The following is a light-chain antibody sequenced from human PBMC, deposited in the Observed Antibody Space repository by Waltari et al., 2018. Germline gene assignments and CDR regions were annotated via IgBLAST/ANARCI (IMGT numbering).Light chain of an antibody. Sequence: AIRRTQSPSSLSASTGDRVTITCRASQGISSYLAWYQQKPGKAPNLLIYAASTLQSGVPSRFSGSGSGTDFTLTISCLQSEDFATYYCQQYYSYLTFGQGTKLEIK. V-gene: IGKV1-8*01. J-gene: IGKJ2*01. CDR2: AAS. CDR1: QGISSY. CDR3: QQYYSYLT.